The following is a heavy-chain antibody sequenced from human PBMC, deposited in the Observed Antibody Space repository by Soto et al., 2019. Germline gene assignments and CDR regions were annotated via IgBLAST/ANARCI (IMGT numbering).Heavy chain of an antibody. J-gene: IGHJ4*02. CDR2: ISHDGSNE. Sequence: PGGSLRLSCAASGFTFSSYGMHWVRQAPGKGLEWVAVISHDGSNEFYADSVKGRFTISRDNSKNTLYLQMNSLRAEDTAVYYCAKDSEFGESPFWFFEYFDYRGQGTLVTVSS. CDR1: GFTFSSYG. CDR3: AKDSEFGESPFWFFEYFDY. D-gene: IGHD3-10*01. V-gene: IGHV3-30*18.